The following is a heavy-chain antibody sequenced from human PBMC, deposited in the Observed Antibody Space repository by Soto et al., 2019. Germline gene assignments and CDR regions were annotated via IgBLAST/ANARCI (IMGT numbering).Heavy chain of an antibody. CDR3: AHNYYSLYDT. Sequence: QITLKESGPTLVKPTQTLTLTCTFSGFSLSTSGLGVGWILQPPGKALEWLALIYWDDDKRYSPSLKSRLTINKDDSNIQVVLKTTNMEPVDTATYSCAHNYYSLYDTWGQETLGTVS. J-gene: IGHJ5*02. CDR2: IYWDDDK. V-gene: IGHV2-5*02. CDR1: GFSLSTSGLG. D-gene: IGHD3-22*01.